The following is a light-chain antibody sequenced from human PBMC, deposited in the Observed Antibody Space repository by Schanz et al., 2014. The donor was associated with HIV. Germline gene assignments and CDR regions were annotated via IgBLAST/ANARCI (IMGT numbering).Light chain of an antibody. J-gene: IGLJ1*01. Sequence: QSALTQPPSASGSPGQSVTISCTGTSSDIGAYDFVSWYQHHPGKAPKLLIYEVNKRPSGVPNRFSGSKSGNAASLTVSGLQADDEADYYCISYTSSSTLVFGPGTKLTVL. V-gene: IGLV2-8*01. CDR3: ISYTSSSTLV. CDR1: SSDIGAYDF. CDR2: EVN.